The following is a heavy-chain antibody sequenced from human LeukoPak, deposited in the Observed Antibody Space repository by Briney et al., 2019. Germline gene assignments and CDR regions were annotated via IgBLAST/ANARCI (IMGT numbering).Heavy chain of an antibody. V-gene: IGHV1-8*01. CDR3: ATIAARPNWFDP. D-gene: IGHD6-6*01. CDR1: GYTFTSYD. CDR2: MNPNSGNT. J-gene: IGHJ5*02. Sequence: ASVKVSCKASGYTFTSYDINWVRQATGQGLEWMGWMNPNSGNTGYAQKFQGRVTMTRSTSISTAYMELSSLRSEDTAVYYCATIAARPNWFDPWGQGTLVTVSS.